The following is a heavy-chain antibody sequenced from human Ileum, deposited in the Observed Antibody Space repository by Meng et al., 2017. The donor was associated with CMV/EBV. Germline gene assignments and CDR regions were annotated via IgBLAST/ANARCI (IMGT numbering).Heavy chain of an antibody. Sequence: QGPLQESGPGMVKPSETLSLRSTDSGYCANNFYWSWIRQPAGKGLQWIGRISTSGSDNYNPSLKSRVTMSVDTSKKQFSLKLSSVTAADTAVYYCARSGLRGIYVDYWGQGTLVTVSS. J-gene: IGHJ4*02. CDR2: ISTSGSD. CDR3: ARSGLRGIYVDY. D-gene: IGHD4-17*01. V-gene: IGHV4-4*07. CDR1: GYCANNFY.